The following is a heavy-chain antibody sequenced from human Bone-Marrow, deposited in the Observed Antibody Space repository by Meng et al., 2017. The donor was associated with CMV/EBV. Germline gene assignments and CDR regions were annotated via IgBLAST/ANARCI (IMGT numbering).Heavy chain of an antibody. D-gene: IGHD1-1*01. CDR3: ATGLAELSYFDY. CDR1: GFTVSRNY. V-gene: IGHV3-53*01. J-gene: IGHJ4*02. Sequence: SCAASGFTVSRNYMSWVRQAPGKGLEWVSVIYSGGNTFYADSVKGRFTISKDNSKNSLYLQMNSLRAEDTAVYYCATGLAELSYFDYWGQGTLVTVSS. CDR2: IYSGGNT.